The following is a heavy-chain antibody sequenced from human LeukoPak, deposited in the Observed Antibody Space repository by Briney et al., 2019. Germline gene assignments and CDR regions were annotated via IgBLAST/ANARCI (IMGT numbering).Heavy chain of an antibody. CDR1: GGSISSYY. D-gene: IGHD3-22*01. J-gene: IGHJ4*02. V-gene: IGHV4-4*09. CDR3: ARLDTSGHSDY. CDR2: IYTSGST. Sequence: RTSETLSLTCTVSGGSISSYYWSWIRQPPGRGLEWIGYIYTSGSTKCNPSLKSRVTISVDTSKNQFSLKLSSVTAADTAVYYCARLDTSGHSDYWGQGTLVTVSS.